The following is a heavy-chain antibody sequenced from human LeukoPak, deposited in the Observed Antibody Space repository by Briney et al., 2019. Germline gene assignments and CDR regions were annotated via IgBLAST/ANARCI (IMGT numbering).Heavy chain of an antibody. D-gene: IGHD5-12*01. Sequence: GGSLRLSCAASGFTFSSYGMHWVRQAPGKGLEWVAFIRYDGSNKYYADSVKGRFTISRDNAKNSLYLQMNSLRAEDTAVYYCARDTRTGATTKFDYWGQGTLVTVSS. CDR3: ARDTRTGATTKFDY. J-gene: IGHJ4*02. CDR2: IRYDGSNK. CDR1: GFTFSSYG. V-gene: IGHV3-30*02.